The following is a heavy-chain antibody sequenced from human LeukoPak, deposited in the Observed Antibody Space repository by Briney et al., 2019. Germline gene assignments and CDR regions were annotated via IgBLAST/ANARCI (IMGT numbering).Heavy chain of an antibody. D-gene: IGHD2-15*01. CDR3: AREYCSGGTCPPNDPFDS. V-gene: IGHV4-39*07. CDR1: GGSISSSSYY. J-gene: IGHJ5*01. Sequence: SSETLSLTCTVSGGSISSSSYYWGWIRQPAGKGLEWIGHIYYSGSIFLNPSLKSRVTISVDTSKNKFSLKLSSVTPEDTAVYYCAREYCSGGTCPPNDPFDSWGQGTLVTVSS. CDR2: IYYSGSI.